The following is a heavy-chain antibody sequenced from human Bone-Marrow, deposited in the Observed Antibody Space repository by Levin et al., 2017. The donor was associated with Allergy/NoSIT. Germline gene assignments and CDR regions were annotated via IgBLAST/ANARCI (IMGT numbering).Heavy chain of an antibody. V-gene: IGHV1-2*06. Sequence: LTGYYMHWVRQAPGQGLEWMGRINPNSGGTNYAQKFQGRVTMTRDTSISTAYMELSRLRSGDTAVYYCAREGYIGYDFGGYFDYWGQGTLVTISS. D-gene: IGHD5-12*01. CDR3: AREGYIGYDFGGYFDY. CDR2: INPNSGGT. J-gene: IGHJ4*02. CDR1: LTGYY.